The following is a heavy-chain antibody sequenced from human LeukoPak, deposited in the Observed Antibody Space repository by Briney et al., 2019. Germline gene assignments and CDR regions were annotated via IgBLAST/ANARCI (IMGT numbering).Heavy chain of an antibody. D-gene: IGHD1-1*01. CDR1: GFTFSRYG. J-gene: IGHJ4*02. CDR3: ARGPKYIASTGPHYFDY. V-gene: IGHV3-21*01. Sequence: PGRSLRLSCAASGFTFSRYGMNWVRQAPGKGLEWVSSISHGSSYIYYADSVKGRFTISRDNAENSLYLQMNSLRAEDTAVYYCARGPKYIASTGPHYFDYWGQGTLVTVSS. CDR2: ISHGSSYI.